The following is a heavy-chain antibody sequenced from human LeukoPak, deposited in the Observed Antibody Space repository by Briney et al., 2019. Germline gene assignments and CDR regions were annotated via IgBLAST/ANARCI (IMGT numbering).Heavy chain of an antibody. D-gene: IGHD3-16*02. J-gene: IGHJ4*01. CDR3: ASGTVSGVIAPHSFHY. Sequence: PSETLSLTCAVSVGYISSYSLTWIRQSPGKGLEWIGNVFYSGSTNYNPPLKSRVTISIDTSKNHFSLKLTSVTAADTAVYFCASGTVSGVIAPHSFHYWGRGTLVTVSS. V-gene: IGHV4-59*01. CDR2: VFYSGST. CDR1: VGYISSYS.